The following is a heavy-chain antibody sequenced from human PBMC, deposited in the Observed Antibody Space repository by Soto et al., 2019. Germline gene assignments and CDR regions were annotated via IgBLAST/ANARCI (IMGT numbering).Heavy chain of an antibody. CDR3: ARDLSWGSNWYYYMDV. CDR1: GFILSDCA. D-gene: IGHD7-27*01. Sequence: EVQLVESGGGLVQPGGSLRLSCATSGFILSDCAMNWVRQAPGKRLEWVSYISSSSSVIDYADSVKGRFTVSRDNARNSLYLQMNSLRAEDTAVYYCARDLSWGSNWYYYMDVWGKGTTVTFSS. CDR2: ISSSSSVI. V-gene: IGHV3-48*01. J-gene: IGHJ6*03.